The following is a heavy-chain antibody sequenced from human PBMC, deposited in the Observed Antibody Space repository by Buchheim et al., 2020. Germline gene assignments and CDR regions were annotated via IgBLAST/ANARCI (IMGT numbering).Heavy chain of an antibody. D-gene: IGHD3-3*01. Sequence: QVQLVESGGGVVQPGRSLRLSCAASGFTFSSYGMHWVRQAPGKGLEWVAVISYDGSNKYYAGSVKGRFTISRDNSKNTLYLQMNSLRAEDTAVYYCAKGGLRFLEWLFGYWGQGTL. CDR3: AKGGLRFLEWLFGY. CDR2: ISYDGSNK. V-gene: IGHV3-30*18. J-gene: IGHJ4*02. CDR1: GFTFSSYG.